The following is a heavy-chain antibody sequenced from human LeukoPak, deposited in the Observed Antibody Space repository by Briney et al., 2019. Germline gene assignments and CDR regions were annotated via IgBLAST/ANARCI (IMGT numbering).Heavy chain of an antibody. D-gene: IGHD5-12*01. CDR2: IIFNGRNT. J-gene: IGHJ3*01. Sequence: PGVSLRLSCAASGFNFADSAMSWVRQTPRKGLEWVSLIIFNGRNTYYGDSVKGRFTISRDNTKDTVYLKMNSLRAEDTAIFYCARDIELSTWGPGTMVTVSS. CDR1: GFNFADSA. CDR3: ARDIELST. V-gene: IGHV3-23*01.